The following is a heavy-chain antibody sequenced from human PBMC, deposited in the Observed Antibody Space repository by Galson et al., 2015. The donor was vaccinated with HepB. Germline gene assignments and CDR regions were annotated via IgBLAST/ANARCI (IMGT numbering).Heavy chain of an antibody. V-gene: IGHV3-21*01. CDR1: GFTVSSNY. J-gene: IGHJ2*01. Sequence: SLRLSCAASGFTVSSNYMTWVRQAPGKGLEWVSSISSSSTYIYYADSVKGRFTISRDNAKNSLYLQMNSLRAEDTAVYYCARDPSALTGVSTWYFDLWGRGTLVTVSS. CDR2: ISSSSTYI. CDR3: ARDPSALTGVSTWYFDL. D-gene: IGHD7-27*01.